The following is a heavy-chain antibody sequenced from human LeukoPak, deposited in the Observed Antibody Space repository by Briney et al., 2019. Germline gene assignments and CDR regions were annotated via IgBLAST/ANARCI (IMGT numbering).Heavy chain of an antibody. CDR2: IRYDGNSD. J-gene: IGHJ4*02. Sequence: GGSLRLSCAASGFTFRSYGMHWVRQAPGKGLECVAFIRYDGNSDYYADSVKGRFTISRDNSRSTLYLQMNSLRAEDTAVYYCAKEEVISGNHGIYFDYWGQGTLVTVSS. CDR3: AKEEVISGNHGIYFDY. V-gene: IGHV3-30*02. D-gene: IGHD3-22*01. CDR1: GFTFRSYG.